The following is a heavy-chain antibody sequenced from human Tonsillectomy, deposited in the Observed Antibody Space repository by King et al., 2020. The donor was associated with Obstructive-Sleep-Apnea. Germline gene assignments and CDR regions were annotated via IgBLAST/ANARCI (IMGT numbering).Heavy chain of an antibody. CDR1: GFSFSTYS. CDR3: VREPYGSGSLFDF. V-gene: IGHV3-48*04. CDR2: ISSSGSAR. J-gene: IGHJ4*02. Sequence: VQLVESGGGLVQPGGSLRLSCTASGFSFSTYSMNWVRQAPGKGLEWVACISSSGSARYYAESVKGRFTISRDNAKNSLHLQMSSLRADDTAVYYCVREPYGSGSLFDFWGQGTLVTVSS. D-gene: IGHD3-10*01.